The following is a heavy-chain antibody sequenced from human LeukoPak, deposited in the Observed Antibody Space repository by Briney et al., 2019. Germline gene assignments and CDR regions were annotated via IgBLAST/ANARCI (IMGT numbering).Heavy chain of an antibody. D-gene: IGHD5-18*01. V-gene: IGHV1-24*01. CDR1: GYTLTELS. Sequence: GASVKVSCNVSGYTLTELSQHWVRQAPGKGLEWMGGFEPEDGGRLYAQNFQGRVTTTEDTSTDTAYMELSSLSSEDTAVYYCTAGRRYSLFDYWGQGTLVIVSS. CDR2: FEPEDGGR. CDR3: TAGRRYSLFDY. J-gene: IGHJ4*02.